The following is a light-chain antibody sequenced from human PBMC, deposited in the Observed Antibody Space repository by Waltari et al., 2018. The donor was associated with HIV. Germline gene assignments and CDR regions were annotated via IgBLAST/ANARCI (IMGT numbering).Light chain of an antibody. J-gene: IGKJ1*01. V-gene: IGKV4-1*01. CDR3: HQYFSAPWT. CDR2: WAS. CDR1: QSLLYNANNKNY. Sequence: DIVMTQSPDSLAVSLGERATINCKSSQSLLYNANNKNYLAWSQQKPGQPPKLLIYWASTRESGVPDRFSGSGSGTDFTLTISSLQADDVAVYYCHQYFSAPWTFGQGTKVEIK.